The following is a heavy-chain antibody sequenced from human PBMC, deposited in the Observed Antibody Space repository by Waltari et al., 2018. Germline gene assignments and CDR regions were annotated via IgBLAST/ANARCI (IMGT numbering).Heavy chain of an antibody. J-gene: IGHJ4*02. Sequence: EVQLVESGGDLVQPGGSLRLSCAASGFTFTTYEFNWVRQAPGEGLGWISYLSKSGTTIYFPNSGKGRFTISRNNAKNSLLLQMDNLRAEDTGIYYCSRGGTDFWTGGEDRYYFDYWGRGTMVTVSS. D-gene: IGHD3-3*01. CDR3: SRGGTDFWTGGEDRYYFDY. V-gene: IGHV3-48*03. CDR1: GFTFTTYE. CDR2: LSKSGTTI.